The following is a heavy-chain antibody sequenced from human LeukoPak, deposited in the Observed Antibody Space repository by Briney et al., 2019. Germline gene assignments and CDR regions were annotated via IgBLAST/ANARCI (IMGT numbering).Heavy chain of an antibody. CDR3: ARGGGNSGYYFDY. J-gene: IGHJ4*02. V-gene: IGHV4-34*01. Sequence: SETLSLTCAVYVGSFSGYYWSWIRQPPGKGLEWVGEINHSGSTNCNPSLKSRVTISVDTSKNQFSLELSSVTAADTAVYYCARGGGNSGYYFDYWGQGTLVTVSS. CDR1: VGSFSGYY. CDR2: INHSGST. D-gene: IGHD5-12*01.